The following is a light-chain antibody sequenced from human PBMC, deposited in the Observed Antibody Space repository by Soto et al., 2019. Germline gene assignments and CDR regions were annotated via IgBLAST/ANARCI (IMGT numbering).Light chain of an antibody. CDR1: QSISSW. Sequence: DINRTLCPSGVYQPQGNRVRSACLASQSISSWLAWYQQKPGKAPKLLIYKASSLESGVPSRFSGSGSGTDFALIISSLHHVDFAIYFCQQSNSFSWTVGEGTKV. CDR2: KAS. J-gene: IGKJ1*01. V-gene: IGKV1-5*03. CDR3: QQSNSFSWT.